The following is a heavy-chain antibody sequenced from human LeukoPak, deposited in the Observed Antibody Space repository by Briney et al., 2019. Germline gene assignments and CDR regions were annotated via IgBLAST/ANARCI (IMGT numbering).Heavy chain of an antibody. D-gene: IGHD3-10*01. CDR2: IYPGDSDT. Sequence: GESLKISCKGSGYSFTSYWIGWVRQMPGKGLEWMGIIYPGDSDTRYSPSFQGQDTISADKSISTAYLQWSSLKASDTAMYYCARQYYYGSGSYFGYFDYWGQGTLVTVSP. V-gene: IGHV5-51*01. CDR1: GYSFTSYW. J-gene: IGHJ4*02. CDR3: ARQYYYGSGSYFGYFDY.